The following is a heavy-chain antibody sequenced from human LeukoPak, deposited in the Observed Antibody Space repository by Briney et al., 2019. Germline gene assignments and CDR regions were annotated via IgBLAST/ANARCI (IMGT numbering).Heavy chain of an antibody. V-gene: IGHV3-30-3*01. CDR3: AREGGYCSSTSCSIIGLDY. Sequence: PGRSLRLSCAASGFTFSSYAMHWVRQAPGKGLEWVAVISYDGSNKYYADSVKGRFTISRDNSKNTLYLQMNSLRAEDTAVYYCAREGGYCSSTSCSIIGLDYWGQGTLVTVSS. J-gene: IGHJ4*02. D-gene: IGHD2-2*03. CDR2: ISYDGSNK. CDR1: GFTFSSYA.